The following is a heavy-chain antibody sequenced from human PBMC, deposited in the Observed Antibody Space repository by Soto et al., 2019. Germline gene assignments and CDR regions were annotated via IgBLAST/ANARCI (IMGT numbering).Heavy chain of an antibody. CDR2: INAGNGNT. CDR1: GYTFTSYA. Sequence: ASVKVSCKASGYTFTSYAMHWVRQAPGQRLEWMGWINAGNGNTKYSQKFQGRVTITRDTSASTAYMELSSLRSEDTAVYYCARGPLGVPAADRSVHWFVPWGQGTLVTVS. CDR3: ARGPLGVPAADRSVHWFVP. V-gene: IGHV1-3*01. J-gene: IGHJ5*02. D-gene: IGHD2-2*01.